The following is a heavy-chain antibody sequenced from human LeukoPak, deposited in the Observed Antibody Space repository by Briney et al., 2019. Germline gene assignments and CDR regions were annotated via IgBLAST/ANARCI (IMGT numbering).Heavy chain of an antibody. J-gene: IGHJ4*02. D-gene: IGHD3-16*01. V-gene: IGHV3-7*03. CDR1: GFTFSSYW. CDR3: TRRLDD. Sequence: GGSLRLSCAASGFTFSSYWMTWVRQAPGKGLEWVADIKGDGSEKRCEDSVKGRFTVSRDNAKNSLYLQMNSLRVEDTAVYYCTRRLDDWGQGTLVTVSS. CDR2: IKGDGSEK.